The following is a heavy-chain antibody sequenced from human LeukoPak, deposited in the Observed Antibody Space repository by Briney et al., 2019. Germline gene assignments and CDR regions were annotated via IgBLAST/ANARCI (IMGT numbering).Heavy chain of an antibody. J-gene: IGHJ5*02. CDR3: AHTSTVLLCFDP. V-gene: IGHV2-5*02. CDR2: IYWDDDK. CDR1: GFSLNTSGVG. Sequence: ESGPTLVNPTQTLTLTCTFSGFSLNTSGVGVAWIRQPPGKALEWLALIYWDDDKRYSPSLKNRLTITKDTSKNQVVLTMTNLDPVDTATYYCAHTSTVLLCFDPWGQGTLVTVSS. D-gene: IGHD2-21*01.